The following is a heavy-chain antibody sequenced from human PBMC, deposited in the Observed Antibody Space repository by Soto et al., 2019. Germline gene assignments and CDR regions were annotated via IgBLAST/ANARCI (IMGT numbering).Heavy chain of an antibody. D-gene: IGHD3-3*01. CDR3: ARSNPATIFGVLTSQRVAV. V-gene: IGHV4-59*02. CDR1: GVSVNSYY. Sequence: LSETLSLTCTVSGVSVNSYYWSWIRQSPGMGLEWIGYIYHSGATNYNPSLKSRVTISIDTAENQFSLKLTSVTAADTAVYYCARSNPATIFGVLTSQRVAVSGKGQTVIV. CDR2: IYHSGAT. J-gene: IGHJ6*03.